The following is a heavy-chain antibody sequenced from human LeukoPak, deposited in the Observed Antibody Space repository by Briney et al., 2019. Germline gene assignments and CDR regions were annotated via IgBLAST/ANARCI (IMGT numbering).Heavy chain of an antibody. D-gene: IGHD3-9*01. V-gene: IGHV1-69*05. Sequence: SVKVSRKASGGTFSSYAISWVRQAPGQGLEWMGRIIPIFGTANYAQKFQGRVTITTDESTSTAYMELSSLRSEDTAVYYCARDRRMADDILTGYYNRAFDIWGQGTMVTVSS. CDR1: GGTFSSYA. CDR3: ARDRRMADDILTGYYNRAFDI. CDR2: IIPIFGTA. J-gene: IGHJ3*02.